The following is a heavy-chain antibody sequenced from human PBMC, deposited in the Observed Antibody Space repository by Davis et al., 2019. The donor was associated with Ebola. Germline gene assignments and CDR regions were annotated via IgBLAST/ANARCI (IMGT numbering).Heavy chain of an antibody. CDR1: GFTFRTYA. V-gene: IGHV3-30*18. J-gene: IGHJ6*02. CDR2: ISYDGSKI. CDR3: AKEYASGWPGRHGMDV. Sequence: GGSLRLSCAASGFTFRTYAMNWVRQAPGKGLEWVAFISYDGSKIYYADSVKGRFTISRDNSKNTMYLQMSSLRIEDTGAYYCAKEYASGWPGRHGMDVWGQGTTVTVSS. D-gene: IGHD2-2*01.